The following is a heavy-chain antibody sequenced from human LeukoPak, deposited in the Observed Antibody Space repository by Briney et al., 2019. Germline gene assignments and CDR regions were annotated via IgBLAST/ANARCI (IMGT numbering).Heavy chain of an antibody. CDR1: GYSFTIYW. CDR3: ARRGGSGHFDL. D-gene: IGHD3-10*01. Sequence: GESLKISFKGSGYSFTIYWIGWVRQMPGKGLEWMGIIDPGDSDTRYSPSFRGQDTISADKSISTAYLQWSSLKASDTAMYYCARRGGSGHFDLWGRGTLVTVSS. J-gene: IGHJ2*01. CDR2: IDPGDSDT. V-gene: IGHV5-51*01.